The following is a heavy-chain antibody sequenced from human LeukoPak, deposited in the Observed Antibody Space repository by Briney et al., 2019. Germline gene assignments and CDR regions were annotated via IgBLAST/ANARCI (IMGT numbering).Heavy chain of an antibody. J-gene: IGHJ3*02. Sequence: GASVKVSCKASGYTFTSYGISWVRQAPGQGLEWMGWISAHTGNRNYVQKFQGRLTMTTDTSTSTAYVELRSLRSDDTAVYYCARVGARIPRAFDTWGQGTMVTVSS. V-gene: IGHV1-18*01. D-gene: IGHD3-16*01. CDR1: GYTFTSYG. CDR3: ARVGARIPRAFDT. CDR2: ISAHTGNR.